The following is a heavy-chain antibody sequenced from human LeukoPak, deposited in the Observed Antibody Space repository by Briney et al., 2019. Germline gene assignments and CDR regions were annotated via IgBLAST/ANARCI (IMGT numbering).Heavy chain of an antibody. CDR1: GFTFSSYA. CDR2: ISYDGSNK. J-gene: IGHJ4*02. V-gene: IGHV3-30-3*01. CDR3: ARDGNYYDSSGYYYVY. Sequence: GRSLRLSCAASGFTFSSYAMHWVRQAPSKGLEWVAVISYDGSNKYYADSVKGRFTISRDNSKNTLYLQMNSLRAEDTAVYYCARDGNYYDSSGYYYVYWGQGTLVTVSS. D-gene: IGHD3-22*01.